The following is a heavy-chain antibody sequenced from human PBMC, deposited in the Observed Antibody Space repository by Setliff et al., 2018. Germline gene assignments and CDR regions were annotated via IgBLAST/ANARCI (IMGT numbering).Heavy chain of an antibody. CDR1: GFTFSSYA. Sequence: PGGSLRLSCAASGFTFSSYAMSWVRQAPGKGLEWVSGISRSGGNTYFAASVKGRFIISRDNSRNTVYLQMNSLRADDTAVYYCARLRAPGSHGLDPWGQGTLVTVSS. J-gene: IGHJ5*02. CDR2: ISRSGGNT. D-gene: IGHD3-10*01. CDR3: ARLRAPGSHGLDP. V-gene: IGHV3-23*01.